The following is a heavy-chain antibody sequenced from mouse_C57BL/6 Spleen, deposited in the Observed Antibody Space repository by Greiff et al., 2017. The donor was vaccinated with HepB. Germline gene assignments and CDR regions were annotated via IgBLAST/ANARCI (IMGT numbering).Heavy chain of an antibody. CDR1: GFTFSSYG. V-gene: IGHV5-6*01. D-gene: IGHD1-1*01. CDR3: ARHEDSSLLGYFDV. J-gene: IGHJ1*03. CDR2: ISSGGSYT. Sequence: EVKVVESGGDLVKPGGSLKLSCAASGFTFSSYGMSWVRQTPDKRLEWVATISSGGSYTYYPDSVKGRFTISRDNAKNTLYLQMSSLKSEDTAMYYCARHEDSSLLGYFDVWGTGTTVTVSS.